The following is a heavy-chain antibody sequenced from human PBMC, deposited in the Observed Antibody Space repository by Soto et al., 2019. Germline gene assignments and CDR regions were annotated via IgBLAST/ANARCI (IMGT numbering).Heavy chain of an antibody. J-gene: IGHJ6*02. Sequence: SETLSLTCTVSGGSVNSFYWSWVRQAPGKGLEWIGYVHHSGASNYNPSLASRVTLSVDTSKNQLSLKLTSVTAADTAVYYCARSHPKTIFVVLPSFGVDGWGQGTTVTVSS. V-gene: IGHV4-59*02. CDR2: VHHSGAS. CDR3: ARSHPKTIFVVLPSFGVDG. CDR1: GGSVNSFY. D-gene: IGHD3-3*01.